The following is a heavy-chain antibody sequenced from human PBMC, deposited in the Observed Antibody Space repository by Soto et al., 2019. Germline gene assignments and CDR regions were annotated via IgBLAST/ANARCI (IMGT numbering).Heavy chain of an antibody. V-gene: IGHV1-69*13. J-gene: IGHJ6*02. CDR1: GGTFSSYA. CDR2: IIPIFGTA. CDR3: ARVEKKLLWFGDPSMDV. Sequence: GASVKVSCKASGGTFSSYAISWVRQAPGQGLEWMGGIIPIFGTANYAQKFQGRVTITADESTSTAYMELSSLRSEDTAVYYCARVEKKLLWFGDPSMDVWGQGTTVTVS. D-gene: IGHD3-10*01.